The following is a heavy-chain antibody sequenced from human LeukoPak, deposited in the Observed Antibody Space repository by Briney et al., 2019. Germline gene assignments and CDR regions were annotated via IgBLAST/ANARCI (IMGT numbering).Heavy chain of an antibody. D-gene: IGHD3-22*01. Sequence: SVKVSCKASGGTFSIYAISWVRQAPGQGLEWMGRIIPILGIANYAQKFQGRVTITADKSTSTAYMELSSLRSEDTAVYYCARDNAHYDSSGYSLELYFDYWGQGTLVTVSS. CDR3: ARDNAHYDSSGYSLELYFDY. V-gene: IGHV1-69*04. J-gene: IGHJ4*02. CDR2: IIPILGIA. CDR1: GGTFSIYA.